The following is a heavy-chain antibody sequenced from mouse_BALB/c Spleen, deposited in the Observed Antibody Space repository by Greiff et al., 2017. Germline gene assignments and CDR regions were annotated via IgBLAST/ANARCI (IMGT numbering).Heavy chain of an antibody. J-gene: IGHJ4*01. Sequence: LEESGPELMKPGASVKISCKASGYSFTSYYMHWVKQSHGKSLEWIGYIDPFNGGTSYNQKFKGKATLTVDKSSSTAYMHLSSLTSEDSAVYYCARDYDWAMDYWGQGTSVTVSS. CDR1: GYSFTSYY. D-gene: IGHD2-4*01. CDR3: ARDYDWAMDY. V-gene: IGHV1S135*01. CDR2: IDPFNGGT.